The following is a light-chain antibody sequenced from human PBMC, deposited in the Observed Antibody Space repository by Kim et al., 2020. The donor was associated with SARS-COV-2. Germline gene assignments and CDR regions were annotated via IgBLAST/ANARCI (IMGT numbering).Light chain of an antibody. Sequence: ASVGDIVTITCRASQAISTYLAWYQQKPGKAPKALIYAASTLETGVPSRFSGSGSGTDFTLTISSLQPEDFGTYYCQQLNGYPYTFGGGTKVDIK. V-gene: IGKV1-9*01. J-gene: IGKJ4*01. CDR1: QAISTY. CDR2: AAS. CDR3: QQLNGYPYT.